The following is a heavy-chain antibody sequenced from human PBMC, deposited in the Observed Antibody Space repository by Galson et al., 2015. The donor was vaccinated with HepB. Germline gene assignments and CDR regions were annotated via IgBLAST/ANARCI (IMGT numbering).Heavy chain of an antibody. V-gene: IGHV3-21*01. CDR1: GFTFSSYS. CDR3: AREGDYYDSSGPYYYYGMDV. D-gene: IGHD3-22*01. J-gene: IGHJ6*02. CDR2: ISSSSSYI. Sequence: SLRLSCAASGFTFSSYSMNWVRQAPGKGLEWVSSISSSSSYIYYADSVKGRFTISRDNAKNSLYLQMNSLRAEDTAVYYCAREGDYYDSSGPYYYYGMDVWGQGTTVTVSS.